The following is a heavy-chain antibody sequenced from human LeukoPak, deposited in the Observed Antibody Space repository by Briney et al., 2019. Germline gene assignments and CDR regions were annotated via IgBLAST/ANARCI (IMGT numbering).Heavy chain of an antibody. CDR2: ISSSSSYI. D-gene: IGHD7-27*01. CDR1: GFTFSSYS. Sequence: PGGSLRLSCAASGFTFSSYSMNWVRQAPGKGLEWVSSISSSSSYIYYADSVKGRFTISRDNAKNSLYLQMNSLRAEDTAVYYCARDGKTVNWAVDYYYYMDVWGKGTTVTVSS. CDR3: ARDGKTVNWAVDYYYYMDV. J-gene: IGHJ6*03. V-gene: IGHV3-21*01.